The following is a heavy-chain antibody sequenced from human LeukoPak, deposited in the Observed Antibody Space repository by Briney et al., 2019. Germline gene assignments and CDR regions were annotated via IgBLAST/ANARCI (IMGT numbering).Heavy chain of an antibody. D-gene: IGHD5-18*01. CDR2: ILSDGGNK. Sequence: GRSLRLSCAASGFTFNTYGMHWVRQAPGKGLEWVAVILSDGGNKYYADSVKGRFTISRDNSKNTLYLQMNSLRAEDTAVCYCAKDSRDGYAYNFDYWGQGTLVTVSS. CDR3: AKDSRDGYAYNFDY. CDR1: GFTFNTYG. V-gene: IGHV3-30*18. J-gene: IGHJ4*01.